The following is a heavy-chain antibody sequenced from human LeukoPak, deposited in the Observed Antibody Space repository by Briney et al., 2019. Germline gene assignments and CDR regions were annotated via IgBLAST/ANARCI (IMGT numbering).Heavy chain of an antibody. V-gene: IGHV1-2*02. CDR3: ARWKWICEYYFDY. Sequence: PGPSVKVSCKASGYTFTGYYMHWVRQAPGQGLEWMGWINPNSVGTNYAQKFQGRDTMTRDTSISTAYMELSRLRSDDTAVYYCARWKWICEYYFDYWGQGTLVTVSS. CDR2: INPNSVGT. CDR1: GYTFTGYY. J-gene: IGHJ4*02. D-gene: IGHD5-12*01.